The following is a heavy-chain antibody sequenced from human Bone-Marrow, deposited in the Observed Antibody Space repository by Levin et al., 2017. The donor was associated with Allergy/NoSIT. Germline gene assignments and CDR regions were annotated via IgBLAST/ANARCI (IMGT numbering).Heavy chain of an antibody. CDR1: FFSLRPFSSS. CDR3: VRIVYSSSIDF. J-gene: IGHJ4*02. Sequence: PSETLSLTCSVSFFSLRPFSSSFFFFLPPPGKGREFITNIFYNGRTYYNPSLKSRVTISVDTSKNQFSLDLSSVTAADTAVYYCVRIVYSSSIDFWGQGSLVTVSS. V-gene: IGHV4-39*01. CDR2: IFYNGRT. D-gene: IGHD6-19*01.